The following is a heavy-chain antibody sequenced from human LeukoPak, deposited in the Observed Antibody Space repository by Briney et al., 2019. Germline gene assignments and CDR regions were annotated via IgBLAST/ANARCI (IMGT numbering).Heavy chain of an antibody. CDR2: IYYSGST. V-gene: IGHV4-39*01. CDR3: ARGRSGSYLNWFDP. D-gene: IGHD1-26*01. CDR1: GGSMSSNFYY. J-gene: IGHJ5*02. Sequence: SETLSLTCTVSGGSMSSNFYYWGWIRQPPGKGLGWIGNIYYSGSTYYNPSLKSRVTISVDTSKNQFSLKLSSVTAADTAVYYCARGRSGSYLNWFDPWGQGTLVTVSS.